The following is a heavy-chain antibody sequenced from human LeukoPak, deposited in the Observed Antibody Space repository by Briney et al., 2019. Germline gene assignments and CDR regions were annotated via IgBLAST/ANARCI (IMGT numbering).Heavy chain of an antibody. CDR3: ARVYSGSYSYAFDI. D-gene: IGHD1-26*01. CDR2: INPNSGGT. J-gene: IGHJ3*02. V-gene: IGHV1-2*02. Sequence: ASVKVSCKASGYTFTGYYMHWVRQAPGQGLEWMGWINPNSGGTNYAQKFQGRVTMTRDTPISTAYMELSRLRSDDTAVYYCARVYSGSYSYAFDIWGQGTMVTVSS. CDR1: GYTFTGYY.